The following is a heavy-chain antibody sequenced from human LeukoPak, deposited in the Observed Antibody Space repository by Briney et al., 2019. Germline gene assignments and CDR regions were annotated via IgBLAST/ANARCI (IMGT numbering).Heavy chain of an antibody. Sequence: ASVKVSCKASGYTFTSYDINWVRQATGQGLEWMGWMNPNSGNTGYAQKFQGRVTITRNTSISTAYMELSSLRSEDTAVYYCARVSRVLRYFDWLEGDAFGIWGQGTMVTVSS. CDR1: GYTFTSYD. CDR2: MNPNSGNT. CDR3: ARVSRVLRYFDWLEGDAFGI. V-gene: IGHV1-8*03. J-gene: IGHJ3*02. D-gene: IGHD3-9*01.